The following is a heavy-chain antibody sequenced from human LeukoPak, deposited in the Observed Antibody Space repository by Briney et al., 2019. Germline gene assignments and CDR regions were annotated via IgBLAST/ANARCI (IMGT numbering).Heavy chain of an antibody. CDR2: IYYSGST. CDR1: GGSISSYY. J-gene: IGHJ3*02. CDR3: ARVCGGSCYGAFDI. D-gene: IGHD2-15*01. V-gene: IGHV4-59*01. Sequence: SETLSLTCTVSGGSISSYYWSWIRQPPGKGLEWIGYIYYSGSTNYNPSPKSRVTISVDTSKNQFSLKLSSVTAADTAVYYCARVCGGSCYGAFDIWGQGTMVTVSS.